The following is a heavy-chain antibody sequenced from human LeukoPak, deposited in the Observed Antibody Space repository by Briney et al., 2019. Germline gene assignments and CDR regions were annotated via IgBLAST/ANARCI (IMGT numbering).Heavy chain of an antibody. CDR3: ARSDSSRWHLTEWFDP. V-gene: IGHV4-61*02. D-gene: IGHD6-13*01. CDR1: GGSISSGSYY. J-gene: IGHJ5*02. CDR2: IYTSGST. Sequence: SQTLSLTCTVSGGSISSGSYYWSWIRQPAGKGLEWIGRIYTSGSTNYNPSLKSRVTMSVDTSKNQFSLKLSSVTAADTAVYYCARSDSSRWHLTEWFDPWGQGTLVTVSS.